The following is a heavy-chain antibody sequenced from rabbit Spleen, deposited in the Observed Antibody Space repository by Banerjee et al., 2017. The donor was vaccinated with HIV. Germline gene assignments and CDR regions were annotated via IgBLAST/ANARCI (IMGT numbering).Heavy chain of an antibody. J-gene: IGHJ3*01. CDR2: INTGTGNT. CDR3: ARNLFDGNNL. V-gene: IGHV1S40*01. CDR1: GFSFSSSYD. Sequence: QSLEESGGDLVKPGASLTLTCTASGFSFSSSYDMSWVRQAPGKGLELIGSINTGTGNTYYASWAKGRFTISKTSSTTVTLQMTSLTAADTATYFCARNLFDGNNLWGQGTLVTVS. D-gene: IGHD5-1*01.